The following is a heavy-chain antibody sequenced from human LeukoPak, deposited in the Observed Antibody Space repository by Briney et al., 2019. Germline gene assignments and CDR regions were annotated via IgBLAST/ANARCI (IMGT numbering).Heavy chain of an antibody. D-gene: IGHD3-22*01. V-gene: IGHV4-59*01. CDR3: ARVANYYDSSGYSGWFDP. Sequence: SETLSLTCTVSGGSISSYYWSWIRQPPGKGLEWIGYIYYSGSTNYNPSLKSRVTISVDTSKNQFSLKLSSVTAADTAVYYCARVANYYDSSGYSGWFDPWGQGTLVTVSS. CDR1: GGSISSYY. CDR2: IYYSGST. J-gene: IGHJ5*02.